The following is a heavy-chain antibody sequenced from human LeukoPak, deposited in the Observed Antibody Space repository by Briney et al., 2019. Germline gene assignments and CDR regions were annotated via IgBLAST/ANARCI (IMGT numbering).Heavy chain of an antibody. V-gene: IGHV1-2*02. CDR2: INPKSGGT. CDR1: AYTFTGYY. CDR3: ARGSGWTAGDY. Sequence: ASVKVSCKASAYTFTGYYMHWVRQAPGQGLEWMGWINPKSGGTNYAQKFQGRVTMTRDTSITTAYMELRRLRSEDTAVYYCARGSGWTAGDYWGQGTLVTVSS. J-gene: IGHJ4*02. D-gene: IGHD6-19*01.